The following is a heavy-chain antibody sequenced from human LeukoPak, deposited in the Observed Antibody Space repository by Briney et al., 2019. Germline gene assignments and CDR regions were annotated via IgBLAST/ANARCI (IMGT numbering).Heavy chain of an antibody. Sequence: PGGSPRLSCAAPGFTFSSYAMHWVRQAPGKGLEWVAVISYDGSNKYYADSVKGRFTISRDNSKNTLYLQMNSLRAEDTAVYYCARDAEGITGTLDYWGQGTLVTVSS. D-gene: IGHD1-20*01. J-gene: IGHJ4*02. CDR2: ISYDGSNK. V-gene: IGHV3-30-3*01. CDR3: ARDAEGITGTLDY. CDR1: GFTFSSYA.